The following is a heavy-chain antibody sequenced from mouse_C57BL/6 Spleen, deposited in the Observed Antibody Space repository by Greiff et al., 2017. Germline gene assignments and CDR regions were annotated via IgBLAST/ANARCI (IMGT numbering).Heavy chain of an antibody. Sequence: EVKLVESGGGLVKPGGSLKLSCAASGFTFSSYAMSWVRQTPEKRLEWVATISDGGSYTYYPDNVKGRFTISRDNAKNNLYLQMSHLKSEDTAMYYCARDSSDYYFDYWGQGTTLTVSS. J-gene: IGHJ2*01. V-gene: IGHV5-4*01. D-gene: IGHD2-13*01. CDR1: GFTFSSYA. CDR3: ARDSSDYYFDY. CDR2: ISDGGSYT.